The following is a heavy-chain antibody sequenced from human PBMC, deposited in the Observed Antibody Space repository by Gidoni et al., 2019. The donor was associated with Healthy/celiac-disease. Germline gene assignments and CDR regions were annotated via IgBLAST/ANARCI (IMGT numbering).Heavy chain of an antibody. CDR3: ARDARPSDIVGAYNWFDP. D-gene: IGHD1-26*01. J-gene: IGHJ5*02. V-gene: IGHV1-69*01. CDR2: IIPIFGTA. Sequence: QVQLVQSGAEVKKPGSSVKVSCKASGGTFSSYAISWVRQAPGQGLEWMGGIIPIFGTANYAQKFQGRVTITADESTSTAYMELSSLRSEDTAVYYCARDARPSDIVGAYNWFDPWGQGTLVTVSS. CDR1: GGTFSSYA.